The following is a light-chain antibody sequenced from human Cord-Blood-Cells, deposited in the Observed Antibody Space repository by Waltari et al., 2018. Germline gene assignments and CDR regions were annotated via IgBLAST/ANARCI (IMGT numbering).Light chain of an antibody. CDR3: QQYNNWQT. CDR1: QSVSRN. J-gene: IGKJ2*01. V-gene: IGKV3-15*01. Sequence: EIVMTQSPAHLSVSPGERATLSRRTSQSVSRNLAWYQQKPGQAPRLLIYGASTRATGIPARFSGSGSGTEFTLTISSLQSEDFAVYYCQQYNNWQTFGQGTKLEIK. CDR2: GAS.